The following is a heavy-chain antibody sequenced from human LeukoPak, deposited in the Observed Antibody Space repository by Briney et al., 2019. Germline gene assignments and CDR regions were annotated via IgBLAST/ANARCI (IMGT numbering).Heavy chain of an antibody. Sequence: PSETLSLTCTVSGGSISSSSYYWGWIRQPPGKGLEWIGSIYYSGSTYYNPSLKSRVTISVDTSKNQFSLKLSSVTAADTAVYYCARRRLGGYFYRAFVIWGQGAMVTVSS. J-gene: IGHJ3*02. CDR1: GGSISSSSYY. CDR2: IYYSGST. V-gene: IGHV4-39*01. D-gene: IGHD3-22*01. CDR3: ARRRLGGYFYRAFVI.